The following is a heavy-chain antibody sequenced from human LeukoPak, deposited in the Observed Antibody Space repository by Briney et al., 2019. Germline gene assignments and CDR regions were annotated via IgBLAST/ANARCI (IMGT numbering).Heavy chain of an antibody. V-gene: IGHV1-18*01. CDR1: GYTFTDHG. CDR2: MSVFNGYT. D-gene: IGHD3-10*01. Sequence: ASVKVSCKASGYTFTDHGITWVRQARGQGFEWMGWMSVFNGYTKYAEGFQGRVTMTTDTSTRTAHMEMRGLRSDDTAMYYCARAVGSTDYYGVDVWGQGTTVTVSS. CDR3: ARAVGSTDYYGVDV. J-gene: IGHJ6*02.